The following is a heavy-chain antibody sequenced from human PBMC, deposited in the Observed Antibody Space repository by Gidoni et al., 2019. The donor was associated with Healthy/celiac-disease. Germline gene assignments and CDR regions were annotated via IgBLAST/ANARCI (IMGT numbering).Heavy chain of an antibody. CDR2: ISSSSSTI. CDR1: GSTFSSYS. Sequence: EVQLVESGGGLVQPGGSLRLSCAASGSTFSSYSMNWVRQAPGKGLEWVSYISSSSSTIYYADSVKGRFTISRDNAKNSLYLQMNSLRAEDTAVYYCARGIERNWFDPWGQGTLVTVSS. J-gene: IGHJ5*02. V-gene: IGHV3-48*01. CDR3: ARGIERNWFDP.